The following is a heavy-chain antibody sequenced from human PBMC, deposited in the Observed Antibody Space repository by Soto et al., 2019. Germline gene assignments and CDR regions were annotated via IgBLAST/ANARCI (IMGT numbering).Heavy chain of an antibody. D-gene: IGHD5-18*01. CDR1: GYTFTSYD. V-gene: IGHV1-8*01. CDR2: MNPNSGNT. J-gene: IGHJ6*03. CDR3: ASEGGTAMVKGLFYYYYYYMDV. Sequence: ASVKVSCKASGYTFTSYDINWVRQATGQGLEWMGWMNPNSGNTGYAQKFQGRVTMTRNTSISTAYMELSSLRSEDTAVYYCASEGGTAMVKGLFYYYYYYMDVWGKGTTVTVSS.